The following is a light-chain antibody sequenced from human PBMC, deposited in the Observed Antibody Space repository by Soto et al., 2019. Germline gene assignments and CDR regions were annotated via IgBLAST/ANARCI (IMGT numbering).Light chain of an antibody. CDR2: LEAGGSY. Sequence: QPVLTQSSSASASLGSSVKLTCTLSSGHSSYIIAWHQQQPGKAPRYLMKLEAGGSYNKGSGVPDRFSGSSSGADSYLTISNLQFEDEADYYCETWDSNILVFGGGTKLTVL. CDR1: SGHSSYI. CDR3: ETWDSNILV. J-gene: IGLJ2*01. V-gene: IGLV4-60*02.